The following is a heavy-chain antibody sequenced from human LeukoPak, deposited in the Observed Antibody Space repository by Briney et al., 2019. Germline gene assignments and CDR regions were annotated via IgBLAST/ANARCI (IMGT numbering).Heavy chain of an antibody. D-gene: IGHD1-26*01. CDR2: IYYSGST. Sequence: SETLSLTCTVSGGSISSYYWSWIRQPPGKGLEWIGYIYYSGSTNYNPSLKSRVTISVDTFKNQFSLKLSFVTAADTAVYYCARGFQTQATGFDPWGQGTLVTVSS. CDR3: ARGFQTQATGFDP. CDR1: GGSISSYY. V-gene: IGHV4-59*12. J-gene: IGHJ5*02.